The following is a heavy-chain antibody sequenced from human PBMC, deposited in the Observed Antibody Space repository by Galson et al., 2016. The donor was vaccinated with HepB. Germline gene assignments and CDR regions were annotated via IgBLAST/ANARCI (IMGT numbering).Heavy chain of an antibody. Sequence: SLRLSCAASGLTFSRCDMHWIRQATGKGLEWVSAIGTAGDTYYPGSVRGRFTISRDNSKNTVSLQMNSLRVDDTAVFYCAREASYVNVLDHWGQGTLVTVSS. CDR2: IGTAGDT. J-gene: IGHJ4*02. CDR3: AREASYVNVLDH. D-gene: IGHD5-18*01. CDR1: GLTFSRCD. V-gene: IGHV3-13*01.